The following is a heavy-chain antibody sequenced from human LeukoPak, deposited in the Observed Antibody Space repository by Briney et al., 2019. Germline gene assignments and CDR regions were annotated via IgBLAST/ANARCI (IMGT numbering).Heavy chain of an antibody. CDR3: ARYSGYAQDFDY. D-gene: IGHD5-12*01. CDR1: GFTFSSYW. CDR2: INSDRSST. Sequence: PGGSLRLSCAASGFTFSSYWMHWVRQAPGKGLVWVSRINSDRSSTSYADSVKGRFTISRDNAKNTLYLQMNSLRAEDTAVYYCARYSGYAQDFDYWGQGTLVTVSS. J-gene: IGHJ4*02. V-gene: IGHV3-74*01.